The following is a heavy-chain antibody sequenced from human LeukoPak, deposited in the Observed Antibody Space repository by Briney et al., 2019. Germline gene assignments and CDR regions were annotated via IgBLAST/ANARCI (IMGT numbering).Heavy chain of an antibody. V-gene: IGHV1-2*02. CDR3: ARASLYYDARDAFDI. J-gene: IGHJ3*02. CDR1: GYTFTGYY. CDR2: INPNSSGT. D-gene: IGHD3-22*01. Sequence: ASVKVSCKASGYTFTGYYMHWVRQAPGQGLEWMGWINPNSSGTNYAQKYQGRVTMTRDTSISTAYMELSRLRSDDTAVYYCARASLYYDARDAFDIWGQGTMVTVSS.